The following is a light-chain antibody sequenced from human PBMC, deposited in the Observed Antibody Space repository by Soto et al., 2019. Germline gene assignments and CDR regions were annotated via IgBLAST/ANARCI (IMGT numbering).Light chain of an antibody. V-gene: IGKV3-11*01. J-gene: IGKJ5*01. CDR2: DTS. Sequence: EIVLTQSPATLSLSPGERATLSCRASQSVSSYLAWYHQKPGQAPRLLIYDTSNRATGIPARFSGSGSGTDFPLTISSLEPEDFAVYYCQQRMNWPITFGQGTRLEIK. CDR1: QSVSSY. CDR3: QQRMNWPIT.